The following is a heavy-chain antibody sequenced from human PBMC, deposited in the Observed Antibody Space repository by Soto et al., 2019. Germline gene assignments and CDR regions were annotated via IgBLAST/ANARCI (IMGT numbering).Heavy chain of an antibody. CDR2: ISGSGGST. Sequence: GVSLRLSCAASGFTFSNYAMSWVRQAPGKGLEWVSAISGSGGSTYYADSVKGRFTISRDNSKNTLYLQMNSLRAEDTAVYYCAKGSSKALLYYFDYWGQGTLVTVSS. D-gene: IGHD6-13*01. CDR1: GFTFSNYA. J-gene: IGHJ4*02. CDR3: AKGSSKALLYYFDY. V-gene: IGHV3-23*01.